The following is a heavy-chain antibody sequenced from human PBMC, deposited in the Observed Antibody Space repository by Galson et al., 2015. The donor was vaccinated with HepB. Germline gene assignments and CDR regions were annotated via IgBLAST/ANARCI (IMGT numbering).Heavy chain of an antibody. Sequence: SLRLSCAASGFSFRNYAMSWVRQAPGKGLEWVSGITGSGGRTYYADSVKGRFTVSRDNSNNSLFLQMNSLRAEDTALYYCAKGSFTTSWYNAFDIWGQGTMVTVSS. CDR3: AKGSFTTSWYNAFDI. V-gene: IGHV3-23*01. J-gene: IGHJ3*02. D-gene: IGHD6-13*01. CDR2: ITGSGGRT. CDR1: GFSFRNYA.